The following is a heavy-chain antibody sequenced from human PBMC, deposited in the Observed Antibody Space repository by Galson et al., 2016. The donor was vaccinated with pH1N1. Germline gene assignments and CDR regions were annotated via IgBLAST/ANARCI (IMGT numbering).Heavy chain of an antibody. V-gene: IGHV3-30*18. CDR1: KFTFSNYG. D-gene: IGHD1-14*01. CDR2: ISYDGNNK. Sequence: SLRLSCAASKFTFSNYGMHWVRQAPGKGLEWVAVISYDGNNKYYADSVKGRFTISRDNSKKTLYLQMNSLRAEDTAVYYCAKDHFGYDQSGAFDYWGRGTLVTVSS. CDR3: AKDHFGYDQSGAFDY. J-gene: IGHJ4*02.